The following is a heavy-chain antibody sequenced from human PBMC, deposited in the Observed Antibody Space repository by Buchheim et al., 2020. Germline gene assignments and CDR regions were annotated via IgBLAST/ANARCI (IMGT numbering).Heavy chain of an antibody. CDR2: IYSSGST. CDR3: ARGDRGYSSSWFDP. CDR1: GGSISSYY. J-gene: IGHJ5*02. V-gene: IGHV4-59*01. Sequence: QVQLQESGPGLVKPSETLSLTCTVSGGSISSYYWSWIRQPPGKGLEWLGYIYSSGSTNYNPSLKSRVTISVDTSKNQFSLKLSSVTAADTAVYYCARGDRGYSSSWFDPWGQGTL. D-gene: IGHD5-18*01.